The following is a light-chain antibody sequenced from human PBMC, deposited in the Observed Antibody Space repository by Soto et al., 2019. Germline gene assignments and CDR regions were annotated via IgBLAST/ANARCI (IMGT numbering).Light chain of an antibody. CDR3: SSYTSSSTLV. V-gene: IGLV2-14*01. J-gene: IGLJ1*01. CDR1: SSDVGGYNY. Sequence: QSALTQPASVSGSPGQSITISCTGTSSDVGGYNYVSWYQQHPGKAPKLMIYDVSNRPSGVSNRFSGSKSGNTASLTISWLQAEDEADYYCSSYTSSSTLVFGTGTQLTVL. CDR2: DVS.